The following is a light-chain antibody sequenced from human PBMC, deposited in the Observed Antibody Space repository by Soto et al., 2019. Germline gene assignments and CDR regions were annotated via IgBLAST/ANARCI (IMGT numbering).Light chain of an antibody. Sequence: VLTQPPSASGTPGQRVTISCSGSSSNIGSNSVHWYQQLPGTAPKLLIYSNSQRPSGVPERISGSKSGTSASLAISGLRSEDEADYYCAAWDDSLSGVVFGGGTKVTVL. CDR1: SSNIGSNS. CDR3: AAWDDSLSGVV. V-gene: IGLV1-47*01. CDR2: SNS. J-gene: IGLJ2*01.